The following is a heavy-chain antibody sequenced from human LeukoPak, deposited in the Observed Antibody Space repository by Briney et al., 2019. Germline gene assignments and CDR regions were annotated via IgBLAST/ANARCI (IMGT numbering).Heavy chain of an antibody. Sequence: PGGSLRLSCAASGFTFSSYAMSWVRQAPGKGLEWVSAISGSGGSTYYADSVKGRFTISRDNSKNIVYLEMNSLRAEDTATYYCAKGAADTISGMVLIWYFDFWGQGALVTVSS. V-gene: IGHV3-23*01. D-gene: IGHD3-3*01. J-gene: IGHJ4*02. CDR1: GFTFSSYA. CDR3: AKGAADTISGMVLIWYFDF. CDR2: ISGSGGST.